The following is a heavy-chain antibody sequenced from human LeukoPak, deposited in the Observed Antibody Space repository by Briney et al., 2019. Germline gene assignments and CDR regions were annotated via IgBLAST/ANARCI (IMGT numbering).Heavy chain of an antibody. CDR1: GFTFSSYS. CDR2: ISSGSTYM. D-gene: IGHD5-24*01. J-gene: IGHJ4*02. V-gene: IGHV3-21*01. Sequence: PGGSLRLSCAASGFTFSSYSMNWVRQAPGKGLEWVSSISSGSTYMYYAGSVKGRFTISRDNAQNSMYLQMNSLRAEDTAIYYCTRVGYIDEGIDYWGQGTLVTVSS. CDR3: TRVGYIDEGIDY.